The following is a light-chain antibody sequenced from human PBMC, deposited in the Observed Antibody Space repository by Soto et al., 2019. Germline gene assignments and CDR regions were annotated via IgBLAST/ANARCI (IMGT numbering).Light chain of an antibody. J-gene: IGLJ3*02. CDR3: CSYGGGDTVGL. CDR1: SSDVATYNL. Sequence: QSALTQPASVSGSPGQSITISCAGTSSDVATYNLVSWFQQHPGKAPKLILYEVATRPPGVSDRFSGSKSGNTASLTISGLQAEDEADYYCCSYGGGDTVGLFGGGTKVTVL. V-gene: IGLV2-23*02. CDR2: EVA.